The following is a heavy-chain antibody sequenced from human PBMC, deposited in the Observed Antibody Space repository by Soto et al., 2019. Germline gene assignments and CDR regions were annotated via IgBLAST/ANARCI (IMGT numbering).Heavy chain of an antibody. CDR1: GFTFSSYG. V-gene: IGHV3-33*01. J-gene: IGHJ4*02. Sequence: ESGGGVVQPGRSLRLSCAASGFTFSSYGMHWVRQAPGKGLEWVAVIWYDGSNKYYADSVKGRFTISRDNSKNTLYLQMNSLRAEDTAVYYCARDLIAVADSPCWGQGTLVTVSS. D-gene: IGHD6-19*01. CDR3: ARDLIAVADSPC. CDR2: IWYDGSNK.